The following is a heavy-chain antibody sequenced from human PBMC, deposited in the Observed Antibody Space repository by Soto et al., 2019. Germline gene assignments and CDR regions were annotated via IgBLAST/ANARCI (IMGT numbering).Heavy chain of an antibody. Sequence: GGSLRLSCAPSGFTVHGNYMTWVRQASGKGLEWVSVVFSGGSTFYADSVKGRFTISRDTSKNTLSLQMNSLRAEDTVVYFCASARTYNYAFDFWGQGTLVTVS. V-gene: IGHV3-53*01. J-gene: IGHJ4*02. D-gene: IGHD5-18*01. CDR1: GFTVHGNY. CDR2: VFSGGST. CDR3: ASARTYNYAFDF.